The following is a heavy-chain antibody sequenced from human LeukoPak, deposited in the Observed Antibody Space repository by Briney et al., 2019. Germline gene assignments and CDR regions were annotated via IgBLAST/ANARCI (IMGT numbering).Heavy chain of an antibody. D-gene: IGHD3-16*01. V-gene: IGHV3-23*01. CDR2: INTSGGGT. CDR1: GFTFSTYA. CDR3: ARNWGPET. J-gene: IGHJ5*02. Sequence: GESLRLSCAASGFTFSTYALGWVRQSPGKGLEWVSVINTSGGGTYYNESVQGRFTISRDNTKDTLYLQMNSLRVEDTAVYYCARNWGPETWGQGTLVTVSS.